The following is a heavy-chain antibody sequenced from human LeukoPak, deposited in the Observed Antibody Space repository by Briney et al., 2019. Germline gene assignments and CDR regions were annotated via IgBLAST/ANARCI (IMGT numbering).Heavy chain of an antibody. CDR1: GYSISSGYY. J-gene: IGHJ4*02. V-gene: IGHV4-38-2*01. CDR2: IYHSGST. Sequence: SETLSLTCAVSGYSISSGYYWGWIRQPPGKGLEWIGSIYHSGSTYYNPSLKSRVTISVDTSKNQFSLKLSSVTAADTAVYYCVLGHGNSPNDYGDYVRFNYWGQGTLVTVSS. CDR3: VLGHGNSPNDYGDYVRFNY. D-gene: IGHD4-17*01.